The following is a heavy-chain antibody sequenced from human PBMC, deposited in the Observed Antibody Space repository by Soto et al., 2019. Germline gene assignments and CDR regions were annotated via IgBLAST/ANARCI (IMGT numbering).Heavy chain of an antibody. CDR2: ISSSSTYI. CDR3: ASGWLRDPWMH. Sequence: EVQLVESGGDLVKPGGSLSLSCAASGFTFSSYNMNWVRQAPGKGLEWLSSISSSSTYIYYAHSVKGRFTISRDNARNSLYLQMNSLSAEDTAVYYSASGWLRDPWMHWGSGTLVTVSS. J-gene: IGHJ4*02. CDR1: GFTFSSYN. D-gene: IGHD5-12*01. V-gene: IGHV3-21*01.